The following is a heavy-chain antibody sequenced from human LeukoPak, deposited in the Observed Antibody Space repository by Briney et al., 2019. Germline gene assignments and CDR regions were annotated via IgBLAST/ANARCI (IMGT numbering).Heavy chain of an antibody. D-gene: IGHD6-19*01. J-gene: IGHJ5*02. CDR1: AYTFTAHY. CDR3: YRGRGSGHKENWFAP. CDR2: MNPNSNNT. Sequence: ASVKLSFYASAYTFTAHYINWIRQGTGQGLELMGWMNPNSNNTGYTQKYQGRGSMTRNTSISTDYMELHMMRSEDTATDYCYRGRGSGHKENWFAPRGQGTLVTVSS. V-gene: IGHV1-8*01.